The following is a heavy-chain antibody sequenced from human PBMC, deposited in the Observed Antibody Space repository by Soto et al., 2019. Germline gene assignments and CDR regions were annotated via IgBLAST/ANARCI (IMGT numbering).Heavy chain of an antibody. Sequence: QVQLVQSGAEVKKPGASVKVSCKASGYTFTSYGISWVRQAPGQGLEWMGWISAYNGNTNYAQKLQGRATMTTDTPPRTAYMALRSLGSDEPAVYSCARLRSRRGGDWFDPWGQGTLVTVSS. V-gene: IGHV1-18*01. D-gene: IGHD3-3*01. CDR1: GYTFTSYG. CDR2: ISAYNGNT. J-gene: IGHJ5*02. CDR3: ARLRSRRGGDWFDP.